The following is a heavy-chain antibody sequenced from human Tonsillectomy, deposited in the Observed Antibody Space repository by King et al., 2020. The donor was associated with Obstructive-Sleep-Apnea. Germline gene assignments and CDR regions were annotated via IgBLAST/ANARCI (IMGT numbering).Heavy chain of an antibody. CDR2: MSPNSGNT. V-gene: IGHV1-8*01. CDR3: SSTVVTLGAPDDY. Sequence: VQLVESGAEVKKPGASVKVSCRASGDTCTSYDINWVRQATGQGLEWVGRMSPNSGNTGYAQKFQGRVTMTMNTSISTAYMELSSLRSEDTAVYYCSSTVVTLGAPDDYWGQGTLVTVSS. CDR1: GDTCTSYD. J-gene: IGHJ4*02. D-gene: IGHD4-23*01.